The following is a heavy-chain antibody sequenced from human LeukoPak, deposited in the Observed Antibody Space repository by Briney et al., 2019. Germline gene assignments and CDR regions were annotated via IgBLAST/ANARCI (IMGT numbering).Heavy chain of an antibody. V-gene: IGHV3-30*03. J-gene: IGHJ4*02. CDR3: ASSAKPAIHYFDY. CDR1: GFTFSNYW. CDR2: ISYDGSNK. D-gene: IGHD3-10*01. Sequence: GGSLRLSCAASGFTFSNYWMSWVRQAPGKGLEWVAVISYDGSNKYYADSVKGRFTISRDNSKNTLYLQMNSLRAEDTAVYYCASSAKPAIHYFDYWGQGTLVTVSS.